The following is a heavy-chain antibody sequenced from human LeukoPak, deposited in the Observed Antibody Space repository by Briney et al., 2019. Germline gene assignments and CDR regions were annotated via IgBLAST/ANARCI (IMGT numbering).Heavy chain of an antibody. D-gene: IGHD3-16*01. Sequence: GGSLRLSCACSGFTFRSYDMRWVGQAPGKGLEWVSAISASGGGTFYADSVKGRFTISRDNSKNTLYLQMNSLRAEDTAVYYCAKGGDPSMFIGYYWGQGTLVTVSS. CDR3: AKGGDPSMFIGYY. V-gene: IGHV3-23*01. J-gene: IGHJ4*02. CDR2: ISASGGGT. CDR1: GFTFRSYD.